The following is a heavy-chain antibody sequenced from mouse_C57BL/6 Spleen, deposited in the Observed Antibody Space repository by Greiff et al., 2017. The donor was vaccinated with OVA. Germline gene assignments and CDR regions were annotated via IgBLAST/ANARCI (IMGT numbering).Heavy chain of an antibody. CDR2: IDPSDSYT. D-gene: IGHD4-1*01. CDR1: GYTFTSYW. V-gene: IGHV1-59*01. Sequence: QVQLQQPGAELVRPGTSVKLSCKASGYTFTSYWMHWVKQRPGQGLEWIGVIDPSDSYTNYNQKFKGKATLTVDTSSSTAYMQLSSLTSEDSAVYYCARGGTGNAWFAYWGQGTLVTVSA. CDR3: ARGGTGNAWFAY. J-gene: IGHJ3*01.